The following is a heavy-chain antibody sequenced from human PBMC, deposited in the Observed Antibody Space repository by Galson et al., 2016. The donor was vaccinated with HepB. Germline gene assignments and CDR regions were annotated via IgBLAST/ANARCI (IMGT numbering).Heavy chain of an antibody. CDR3: AREAGITGSYDY. CDR2: SRNKGNSYTT. Sequence: SLRLSCAASGFTFSGHYMDWVRQAPGKGLEWVARSRNKGNSYTTEYAASVKDRFTISRDESKNSLFLQMNSLKTEDPAVYFCAREAGITGSYDYWGPGSLVTVSS. CDR1: GFTFSGHY. J-gene: IGHJ4*02. D-gene: IGHD1-20*01. V-gene: IGHV3-72*01.